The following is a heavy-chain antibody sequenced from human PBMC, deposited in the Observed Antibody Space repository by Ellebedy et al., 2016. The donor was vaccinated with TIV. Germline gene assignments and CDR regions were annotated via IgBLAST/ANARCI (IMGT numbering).Heavy chain of an antibody. CDR1: GGTFSSYV. J-gene: IGHJ3*01. D-gene: IGHD3-16*01. V-gene: IGHV1-46*01. Sequence: ASVKVSCXASGGTFSSYVISWVRQAPGQGLEWMGIINPSGGATTYSEKFQGRVTVTRDTSSSTVYMEMSSLRSEDTALYYCARGLDALDVWGQGTGVTVSS. CDR3: ARGLDALDV. CDR2: INPSGGAT.